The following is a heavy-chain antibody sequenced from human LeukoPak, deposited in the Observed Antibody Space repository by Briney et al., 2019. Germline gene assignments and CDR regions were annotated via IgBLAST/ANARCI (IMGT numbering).Heavy chain of an antibody. Sequence: PGGSLRLSCAASGFTFSNYVMSWVRQAAGKGLEWVAVVSYDGSNKYYAGSVKGRFTISRDNSKNTLYLQMNSLRAEDTAVYYCARGSWRLVRGAASFESWGQGTLVTVSS. D-gene: IGHD3-10*01. CDR3: ARGSWRLVRGAASFES. V-gene: IGHV3-30-3*01. J-gene: IGHJ4*02. CDR1: GFTFSNYV. CDR2: VSYDGSNK.